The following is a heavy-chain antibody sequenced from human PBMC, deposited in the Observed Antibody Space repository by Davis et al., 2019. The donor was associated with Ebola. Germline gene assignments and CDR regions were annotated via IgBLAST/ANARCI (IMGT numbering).Heavy chain of an antibody. CDR1: GFTFSNYA. J-gene: IGHJ3*02. CDR3: TTDRLIVVQAPFATLDI. D-gene: IGHD1-26*01. V-gene: IGHV3-23*01. CDR2: ISGTSGTT. Sequence: GESLKISCAASGFTFSNYAMSWVRQAPGMGLDWVSFISGTSGTTYYADSVKGRFTISRDNSKNTLYLQMNSLKSEDTAVYYCTTDRLIVVQAPFATLDIWGQGTMVTVSS.